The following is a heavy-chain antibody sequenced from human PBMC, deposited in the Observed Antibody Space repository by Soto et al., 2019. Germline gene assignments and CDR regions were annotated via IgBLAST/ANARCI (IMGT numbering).Heavy chain of an antibody. J-gene: IGHJ6*02. CDR1: GNTFTSYY. D-gene: IGHD3-3*01. CDR3: ARDHGLDYDFWSGYFRRSGFYYYYGMDV. Sequence: GASVKVSCKASGNTFTSYYMHWVRQAPGQGLEWMGIINPSGGSTSYAQKFQGRVTMTRDTSTSIVYMELSSLRSEDTAVYYCARDHGLDYDFWSGYFRRSGFYYYYGMDVWGQGTTVTVYS. V-gene: IGHV1-46*01. CDR2: INPSGGST.